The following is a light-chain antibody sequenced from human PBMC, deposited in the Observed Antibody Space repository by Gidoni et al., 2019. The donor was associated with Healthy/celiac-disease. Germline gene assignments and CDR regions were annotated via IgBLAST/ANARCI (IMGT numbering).Light chain of an antibody. J-gene: IGKJ3*01. V-gene: IGKV3-15*01. CDR3: QQYNNWPPFT. CDR1: QSVSSN. Sequence: EIVMTQSPATLSVSPGERATLSCRASQSVSSNLAWYQQKPGQAPRLRIYGASTRATGIPARFSGSGSGTEFTLTISSLQSEDFAVYYCQQYNNWPPFTFGPXTKVDI. CDR2: GAS.